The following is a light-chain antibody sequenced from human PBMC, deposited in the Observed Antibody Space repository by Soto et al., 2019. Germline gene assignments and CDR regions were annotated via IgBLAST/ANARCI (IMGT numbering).Light chain of an antibody. CDR2: EDD. CDR1: SRDVGNYIL. CDR3: CSYAGSNSWV. Sequence: QSALTQPASVSASPGQSISISCTGTSRDVGNYILVSWYQHHPGKAPKLIISEDDKRPSGVSNRFPGAKSGTTASLSISGLQVEDEADYYCCSYAGSNSWVFGGGTKVTVL. J-gene: IGLJ3*02. V-gene: IGLV2-23*01.